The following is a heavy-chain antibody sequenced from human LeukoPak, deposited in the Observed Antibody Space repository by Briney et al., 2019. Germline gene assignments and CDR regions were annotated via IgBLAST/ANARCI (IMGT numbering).Heavy chain of an antibody. D-gene: IGHD3-16*01. CDR3: AKVRAEGVWYFDL. CDR1: GFTFSAYP. CDR2: ISNRGAAT. Sequence: GGSLRLSCVGSGFTFSAYPMTWVRQAPGQGLEGVSGISNRGAATYYADSVKGRFTISRDDSKNTLYPQMNSLRADDTAVYYCAKVRAEGVWYFDLWGRGSLVTVSS. J-gene: IGHJ2*01. V-gene: IGHV3-23*01.